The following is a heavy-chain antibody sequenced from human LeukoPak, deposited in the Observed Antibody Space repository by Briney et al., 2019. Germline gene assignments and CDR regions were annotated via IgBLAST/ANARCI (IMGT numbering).Heavy chain of an antibody. CDR1: GFSFSDYY. D-gene: IGHD3-10*01. CDR3: AREGSDEFADI. V-gene: IGHV3-11*04. CDR2: ISRSGTTI. Sequence: GGSLRLSCAASGFSFSDYYMSWIRQAPGKGLEWVSYISRSGTTIYYADSVKGRFTISRDNAKNSLYLQMNSLRVEDTAIYYCAREGSDEFADIWGQGTFVTVSS. J-gene: IGHJ3*02.